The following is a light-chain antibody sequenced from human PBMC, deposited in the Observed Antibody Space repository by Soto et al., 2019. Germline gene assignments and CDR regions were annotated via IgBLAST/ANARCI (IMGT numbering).Light chain of an antibody. CDR1: QSLSSTY. Sequence: EIVLTQSPATLSLSPGERATLSCRASQSLSSTYLAWYQQRPGQAPRLLIYQTSIRAAGIPARFSASGTGTDFTLTISDVQPEDFAVYYCHQRQSWPRTFGQGTKVDIK. V-gene: IGKV3-11*01. J-gene: IGKJ1*01. CDR2: QTS. CDR3: HQRQSWPRT.